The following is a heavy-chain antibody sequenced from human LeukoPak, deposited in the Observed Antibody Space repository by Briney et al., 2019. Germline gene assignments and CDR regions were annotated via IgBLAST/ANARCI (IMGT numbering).Heavy chain of an antibody. CDR2: VYSGGST. Sequence: GGSLRLSCAASGFTVSSNYLSWVRHAQGKGLEWVSVVYSGGSTYYAAYVQGRFTISRDNSKNTLYLQMNSLRAEDTAVDYCSREELEIDYWGQGTLVTVSS. CDR1: GFTVSSNY. J-gene: IGHJ4*02. D-gene: IGHD1-1*01. V-gene: IGHV3-53*01. CDR3: SREELEIDY.